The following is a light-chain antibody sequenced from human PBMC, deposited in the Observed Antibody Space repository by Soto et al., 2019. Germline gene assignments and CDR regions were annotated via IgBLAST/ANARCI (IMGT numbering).Light chain of an antibody. J-gene: IGKJ1*01. Sequence: DIQMTQSPSSLSASVGDRVTITCRASQSINSHLNWYQQKPGKPPKLLIHTTSSLQSGVPSRFSGSGTGTDFTLTISSLQPDDFATYYCQHYNSYSEAFGQGTKVELK. CDR3: QHYNSYSEA. CDR1: QSINSH. V-gene: IGKV1-39*01. CDR2: TTS.